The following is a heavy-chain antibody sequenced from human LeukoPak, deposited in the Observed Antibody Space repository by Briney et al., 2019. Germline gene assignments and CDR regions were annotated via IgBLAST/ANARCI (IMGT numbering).Heavy chain of an antibody. CDR1: GGYISSGGYY. J-gene: IGHJ4*02. Sequence: SQTLSLTCTVSGGYISSGGYYWSWIRQHPGKGLEWIGYIYYSGSTYYNPSLKSRVTISVDTSKNQFSLKLSSVTAADTAVYYCAREVAGHIDYWGQGTLVTVSS. CDR2: IYYSGST. V-gene: IGHV4-31*03. CDR3: AREVAGHIDY.